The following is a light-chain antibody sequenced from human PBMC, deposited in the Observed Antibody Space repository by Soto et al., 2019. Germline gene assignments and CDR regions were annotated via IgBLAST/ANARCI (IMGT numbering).Light chain of an antibody. CDR2: DAS. J-gene: IGKJ5*01. CDR3: QQRSTWPRL. Sequence: EIVLTQSPATLSLSPGERATLSCRASQSISTYLVWYQQKPGQAPRLLIYDASNRATGIPARFSGSGSGTDFTLTISNLEPEDFAVYYYQQRSTWPRLFGQGTRLEIK. V-gene: IGKV3-11*01. CDR1: QSISTY.